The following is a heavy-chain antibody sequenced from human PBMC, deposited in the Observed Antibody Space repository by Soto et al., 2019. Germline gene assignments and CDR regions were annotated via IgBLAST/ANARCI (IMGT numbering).Heavy chain of an antibody. V-gene: IGHV3-30*03. Sequence: HPWGSLRLSCAASGFTFNSYGMHWVRQGPGNGLEWVAFISYDSTKTYYADSVKGRFTISRDNSNSALYVQMNSLTGEDTAVYYCARTRSAWSDFHYYSLDVWGQGTTVTVSS. D-gene: IGHD1-26*01. CDR2: ISYDSTKT. CDR3: ARTRSAWSDFHYYSLDV. J-gene: IGHJ6*02. CDR1: GFTFNSYG.